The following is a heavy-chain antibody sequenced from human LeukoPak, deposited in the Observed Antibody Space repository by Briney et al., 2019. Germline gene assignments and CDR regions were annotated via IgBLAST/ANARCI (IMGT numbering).Heavy chain of an antibody. Sequence: PSETLSLTCTVSGGSISSYYWSWIRQPPGKGPEWIGYIYYSGSTNYNPSLKSRVTISVDTSKNQFSLKLSSVTAADTAVYYCARRTYCSGGSWCEDYWGQGTLVTVSS. CDR1: GGSISSYY. J-gene: IGHJ4*02. CDR3: ARRTYCSGGSWCEDY. D-gene: IGHD2-15*01. CDR2: IYYSGST. V-gene: IGHV4-59*08.